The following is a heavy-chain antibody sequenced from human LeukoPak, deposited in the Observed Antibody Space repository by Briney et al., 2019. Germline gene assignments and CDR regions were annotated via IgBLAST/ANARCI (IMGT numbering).Heavy chain of an antibody. Sequence: SETLSLTCAVYGGSFSGYYWSWIRQPPGKGLEWIGYIYYSGSTNYNPSLKSRVTISVDTSKNQFSLKLSSVTAADTAVYYCARGGHPWGLGGYYFDYWGQGTLVTVSS. J-gene: IGHJ4*02. V-gene: IGHV4-59*01. D-gene: IGHD3-16*01. CDR2: IYYSGST. CDR1: GGSFSGYY. CDR3: ARGGHPWGLGGYYFDY.